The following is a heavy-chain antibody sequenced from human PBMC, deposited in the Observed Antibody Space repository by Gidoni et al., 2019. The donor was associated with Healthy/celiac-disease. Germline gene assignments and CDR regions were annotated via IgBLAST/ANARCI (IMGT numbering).Heavy chain of an antibody. D-gene: IGHD6-19*01. CDR2: IYYSGST. CDR3: ASTAGYSSGWYGALDY. Sequence: QLQLQESGPGLVKPSETLSLTCTVSGGSISSSSYYWGWIRQPPGKGLEWIGSIYYSGSTYYNPSLKSRVTISVDTSKNQFSLKLSSVTAADTAVYYCASTAGYSSGWYGALDYWGQGTLVTVSS. J-gene: IGHJ4*02. V-gene: IGHV4-39*01. CDR1: GGSISSSSYY.